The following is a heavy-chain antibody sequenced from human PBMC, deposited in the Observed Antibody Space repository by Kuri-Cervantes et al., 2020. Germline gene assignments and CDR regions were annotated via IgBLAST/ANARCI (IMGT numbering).Heavy chain of an antibody. V-gene: IGHV4-34*01. D-gene: IGHD3-3*01. CDR3: ARGGNTIFGVVIIRRGTNDY. CDR1: GGSFSGYY. J-gene: IGHJ4*02. CDR2: INRGGST. Sequence: GSLRLSCAVYGGSFSGYYWSWIRQPPGKGLEWIGEINRGGSTNYNPSLKSRVTISVDTSKNQFSLKLSSVTAADTAVYYCARGGNTIFGVVIIRRGTNDYWGQGTLVTVSS.